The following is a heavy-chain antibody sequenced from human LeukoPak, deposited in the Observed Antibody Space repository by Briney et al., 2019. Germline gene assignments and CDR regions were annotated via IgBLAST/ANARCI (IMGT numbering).Heavy chain of an antibody. CDR2: IYPGDSDT. Sequence: GESLKISCETSGFSFTSYWIAWVRQMPGKGLEWIGMIYPGDSDTTYSPSSQGQVIISADTSISTAYLQLTRLQASDTAIYYCARHPPYVSSSAFFDPWGQGTLVTVAS. CDR1: GFSFTSYW. CDR3: ARHPPYVSSSAFFDP. V-gene: IGHV5-51*01. D-gene: IGHD3-10*02. J-gene: IGHJ5*02.